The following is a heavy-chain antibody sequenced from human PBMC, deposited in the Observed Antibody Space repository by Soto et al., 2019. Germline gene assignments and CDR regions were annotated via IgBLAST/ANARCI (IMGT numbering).Heavy chain of an antibody. V-gene: IGHV1-3*01. CDR1: GYTFTSYA. CDR3: ARSHQWLVPIHWFDP. CDR2: INAGNGNT. D-gene: IGHD6-19*01. Sequence: GASVKVSCKASGYTFTSYAMHWVRQAPGQRLEWMGWINAGNGNTKYSQKFQGRVTITRDTSASTAYMELSSLRSEDTAVYYCARSHQWLVPIHWFDPWGQGTLVTVSS. J-gene: IGHJ5*02.